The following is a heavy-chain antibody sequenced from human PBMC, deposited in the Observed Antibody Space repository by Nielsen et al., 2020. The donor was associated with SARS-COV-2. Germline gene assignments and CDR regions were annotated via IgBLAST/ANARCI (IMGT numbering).Heavy chain of an antibody. J-gene: IGHJ5*02. CDR3: ARGAGGTLVPASLLWLDP. D-gene: IGHD1-26*01. Sequence: ASVKVSCKVSGYTLTELSMHWVQQAPGQGLEWMGVVNPSGVGTTYAQKFQGRVTMTTDTSTRTVNMELSSLRSEDTAVYFCARGAGGTLVPASLLWLDPWGQGTQVTVSS. CDR1: GYTLTELS. CDR2: VNPSGVGT. V-gene: IGHV1-46*01.